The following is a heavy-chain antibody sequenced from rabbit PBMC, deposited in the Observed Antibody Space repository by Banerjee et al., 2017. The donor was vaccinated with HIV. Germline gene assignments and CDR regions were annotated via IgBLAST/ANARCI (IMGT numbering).Heavy chain of an antibody. CDR3: ARDRGVMPAFNL. V-gene: IGHV1S45*01. CDR2: INTSSGNT. Sequence: QEQLEESGGDLVKPEGSLTLTCTASGFSFNNNSVMCWVRQAPGKGLEWIACINTSSGNTVYASWAKGRFTISKTSSTTVTLQMTSLTAADTATYFCARDRGVMPAFNLWGPGTLVTVS. J-gene: IGHJ4*01. CDR1: GFSFNNNSV.